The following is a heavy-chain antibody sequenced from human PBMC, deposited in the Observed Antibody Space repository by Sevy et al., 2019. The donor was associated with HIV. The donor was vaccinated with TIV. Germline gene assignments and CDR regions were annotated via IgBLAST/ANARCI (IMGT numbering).Heavy chain of an antibody. J-gene: IGHJ5*02. D-gene: IGHD2-2*01. V-gene: IGHV3-66*02. Sequence: GGSLRLSCAASGFTVSSNYMSWVRQAPGKGLEGVSVIYSSGSTYYADSVKGRFTISRDNSKNTLYLQMNSLRAGDTAVYYCARGVVPAARLWFDPWGQGTLVTVSS. CDR2: IYSSGST. CDR1: GFTVSSNY. CDR3: ARGVVPAARLWFDP.